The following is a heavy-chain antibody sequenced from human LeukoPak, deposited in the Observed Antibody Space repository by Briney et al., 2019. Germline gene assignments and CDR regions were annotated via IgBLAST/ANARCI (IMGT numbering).Heavy chain of an antibody. Sequence: PSQTLSLTCAVSGGSISSGGYSWSWIRQPPGKGLEWIGYIYHSGSTYYNPSFKSRITISVDTSRNQFSLQLSSVTAADTAVYYCARIHRYCSGGACYVLDNWGQGTLVAVSS. D-gene: IGHD2-15*01. CDR3: ARIHRYCSGGACYVLDN. V-gene: IGHV4-30-2*02. J-gene: IGHJ4*02. CDR2: IYHSGST. CDR1: GGSISSGGYS.